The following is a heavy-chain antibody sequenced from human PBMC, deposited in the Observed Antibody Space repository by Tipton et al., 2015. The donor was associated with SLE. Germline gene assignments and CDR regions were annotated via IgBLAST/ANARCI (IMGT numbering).Heavy chain of an antibody. CDR1: GGSISSYY. V-gene: IGHV4-59*01. CDR3: ARGGGITARPDTDY. CDR2: IYYSGST. D-gene: IGHD6-6*01. Sequence: LRLSCTVSGGSISSYYWSWIRQPPGKGLEWIGYIYYSGSTNYNPSLKSRVTISEDMSKNQFYLKVSSVTAAGTAVYYCARGGGITARPDTDYWGQGTLVTVSS. J-gene: IGHJ4*02.